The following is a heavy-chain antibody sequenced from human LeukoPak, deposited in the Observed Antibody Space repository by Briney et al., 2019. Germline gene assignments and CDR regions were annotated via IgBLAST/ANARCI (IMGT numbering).Heavy chain of an antibody. V-gene: IGHV4-61*05. J-gene: IGHJ6*03. CDR3: ARASYGDYGYYYYYMDV. CDR2: IYTSGST. D-gene: IGHD4-17*01. Sequence: SETLSLTCTVSGGSISTSNYYWGWIRQPPGKGLEWIGRIYTSGSTNYNPSLKSRVTMSVDTSKNQFSLKLSSVTAADTAVYYCARASYGDYGYYYYYMDVWGKGTTVTISS. CDR1: GGSISTSNYY.